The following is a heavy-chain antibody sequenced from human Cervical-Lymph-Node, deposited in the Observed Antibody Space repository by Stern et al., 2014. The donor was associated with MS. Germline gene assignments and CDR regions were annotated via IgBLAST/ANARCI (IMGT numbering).Heavy chain of an antibody. Sequence: EVQLVESGAELRKPGESLRISCKGSGYNFADSWIGWVRQMPGKGLEWVGSIYPADSDARYSPSFQGQVSISADKSTTTAFLQWRSLKSSDTGTYFCARHAGIASAGDYWGQGTLVTVSS. D-gene: IGHD6-25*01. V-gene: IGHV5-51*01. CDR2: IYPADSDA. CDR1: GYNFADSW. J-gene: IGHJ4*02. CDR3: ARHAGIASAGDY.